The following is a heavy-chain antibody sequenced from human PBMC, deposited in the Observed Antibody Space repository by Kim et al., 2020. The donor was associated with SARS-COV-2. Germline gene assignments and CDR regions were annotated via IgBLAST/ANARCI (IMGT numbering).Heavy chain of an antibody. D-gene: IGHD6-19*01. CDR2: INHSGST. J-gene: IGHJ4*02. Sequence: SETLSLTCAVYGGSFSGYYWSWIRQPPGKGLEWIGEINHSGSTNYNPSLKSRVTISVDTSKNQFSLKLSSVTAADTAVYYCARGLQWLVPYGYWGQGTLVTVSS. V-gene: IGHV4-34*01. CDR3: ARGLQWLVPYGY. CDR1: GGSFSGYY.